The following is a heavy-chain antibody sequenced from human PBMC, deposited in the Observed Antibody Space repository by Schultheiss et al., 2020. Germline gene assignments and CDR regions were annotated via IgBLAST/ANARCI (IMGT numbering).Heavy chain of an antibody. CDR1: GFTFSGSA. J-gene: IGHJ4*02. CDR3: TGQAVAGTADY. CDR2: IRSKANSYAT. Sequence: GGSLRLSCAASGFTFSGSAMHWARQASGKGLEWVGRIRSKANSYATAYAASVKGRFTISRDDSKNTAYLQMSSLKTEDTAVYYCTGQAVAGTADYWGQGTLVTVSA. D-gene: IGHD6-19*01. V-gene: IGHV3-73*01.